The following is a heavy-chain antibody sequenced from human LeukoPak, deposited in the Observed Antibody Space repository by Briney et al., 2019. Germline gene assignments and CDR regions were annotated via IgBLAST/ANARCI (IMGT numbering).Heavy chain of an antibody. J-gene: IGHJ4*02. D-gene: IGHD5-24*01. Sequence: TSETLSLTCNVSGGSISGYYWSWIRQPAGKGLEWIGRISTSGSTNYNPSLKSRVTMSVDTSKNQFSLKLSSVTAADTAVYYCARGIVEMATKAKRGFDYWGQGTLVTVSS. CDR2: ISTSGST. CDR3: ARGIVEMATKAKRGFDY. CDR1: GGSISGYY. V-gene: IGHV4-4*07.